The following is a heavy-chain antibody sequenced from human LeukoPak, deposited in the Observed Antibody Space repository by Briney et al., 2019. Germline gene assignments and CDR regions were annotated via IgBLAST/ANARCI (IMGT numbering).Heavy chain of an antibody. CDR1: GFTFSNFP. D-gene: IGHD1/OR15-1a*01. Sequence: PGGSLGLSCAASGFTFSNFPFHWVRQAPGKGLEWVAVISSDGTNKYYADSVKGRFTISRDNSKDTLFLEMSSLRSEDTAVYYCARADETVPTTRFFHYWGQGTLLTVS. J-gene: IGHJ4*02. CDR2: ISSDGTNK. V-gene: IGHV3-30*04. CDR3: ARADETVPTTRFFHY.